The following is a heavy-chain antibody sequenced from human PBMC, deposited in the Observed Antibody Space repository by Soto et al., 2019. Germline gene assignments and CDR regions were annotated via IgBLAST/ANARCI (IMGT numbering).Heavy chain of an antibody. Sequence: PSETLSLTCTVSGSSILDSTYYWAWIRQPPGKGLEWIGTIFYSGGTFYTPSLKSRVTMSVDTSNNQFSLKLSSVTAADTAVYYCARQASGYYYGWFDPWGQGTLVTVSS. V-gene: IGHV4-39*01. CDR2: IFYSGGT. CDR3: ARQASGYYYGWFDP. D-gene: IGHD3-22*01. J-gene: IGHJ5*02. CDR1: GSSILDSTYY.